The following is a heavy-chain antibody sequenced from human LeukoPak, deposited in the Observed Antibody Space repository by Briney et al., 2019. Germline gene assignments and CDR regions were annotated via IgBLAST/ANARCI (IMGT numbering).Heavy chain of an antibody. D-gene: IGHD6-19*01. CDR2: IYYSGST. J-gene: IGHJ4*02. CDR3: ARHSSGWYYFDY. V-gene: IGHV4-59*01. Sequence: PSETLSLTCTVSGGSISSYYWSWIRQPPGRGLEWIGYIYYSGSTNYNPSLKSRVTISVDTSKNQFSLKLSSVTAADTAVYYCARHSSGWYYFDYWGQGTLVTVSS. CDR1: GGSISSYY.